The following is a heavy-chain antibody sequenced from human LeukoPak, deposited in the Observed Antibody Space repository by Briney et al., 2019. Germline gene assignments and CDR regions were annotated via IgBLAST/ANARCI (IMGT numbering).Heavy chain of an antibody. CDR3: AVVTSHPRYFDH. CDR1: GGSISRSDYY. V-gene: IGHV4-39*07. D-gene: IGHD2-21*02. Sequence: SETLSLTCTVSGGSISRSDYYWGWIRQPPGKGLEWIGSIFYSGSTYYNASLKSRVTMSLDMSKSQFSLKLSSVTAADTAIYYCAVVTSHPRYFDHWGQGTLITVSS. J-gene: IGHJ4*02. CDR2: IFYSGST.